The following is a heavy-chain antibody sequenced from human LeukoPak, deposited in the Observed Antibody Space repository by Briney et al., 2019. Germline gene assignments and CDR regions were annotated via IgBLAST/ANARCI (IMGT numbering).Heavy chain of an antibody. CDR1: GYTLTELS. D-gene: IGHD3-10*01. Sequence: ASVKVSCKVSGYTLTELSMHWVRQAPGKGLEWMGGFDPEDGETIYAQKFQGRVTMTEDTSTDTAYMGLSSLRSEDTAVYYCATRVEYYGSGSPRGFDPWGQGTLVTVSS. CDR2: FDPEDGET. J-gene: IGHJ5*02. V-gene: IGHV1-24*01. CDR3: ATRVEYYGSGSPRGFDP.